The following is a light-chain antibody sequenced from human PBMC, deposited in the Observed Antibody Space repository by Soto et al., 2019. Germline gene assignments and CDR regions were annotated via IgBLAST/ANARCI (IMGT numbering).Light chain of an antibody. J-gene: IGKJ4*01. Sequence: EIVLTQSPATLSLSPGERATLSCRASQNVSSSLAWYQQKPGQAPRLLIYEVSNTATGIPARFSGSGSGADFTLTISSLEPGDFALYYCQQHINWPLTFGGGTKV. CDR2: EVS. CDR1: QNVSSS. CDR3: QQHINWPLT. V-gene: IGKV3-11*01.